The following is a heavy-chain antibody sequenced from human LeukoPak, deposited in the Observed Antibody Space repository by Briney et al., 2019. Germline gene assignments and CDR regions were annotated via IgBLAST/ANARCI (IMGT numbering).Heavy chain of an antibody. CDR1: GYTFTGYY. D-gene: IGHD3-3*01. Sequence: GASVKVSCKASGYTFTGYYMHWVRQAPGQGLEWMGWINPNSGGTNYAQKFQGRVTMTRDTSISTAYMELSRLRPDDTAVYYCARAIGFLEWFIDYWGQGTLVTVSS. CDR3: ARAIGFLEWFIDY. J-gene: IGHJ4*02. CDR2: INPNSGGT. V-gene: IGHV1-2*02.